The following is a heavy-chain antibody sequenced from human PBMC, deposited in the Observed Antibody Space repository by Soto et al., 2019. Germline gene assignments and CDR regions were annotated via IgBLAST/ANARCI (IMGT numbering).Heavy chain of an antibody. CDR2: INTNNGNT. CDR3: GRDSYGYFDC. V-gene: IGHV1-18*01. CDR1: GYSFTTYG. D-gene: IGHD3-16*01. Sequence: QVQLVQSGAEVKKPGASVKVSCKASGYSFTTYGITWVRQVPGQGLEWMGWINTNNGNTNYTQKLQDRVTMTTDTSTSTAYMELRSLTSDDTAVYYCGRDSYGYFDCWGQGTLVTVST. J-gene: IGHJ4*02.